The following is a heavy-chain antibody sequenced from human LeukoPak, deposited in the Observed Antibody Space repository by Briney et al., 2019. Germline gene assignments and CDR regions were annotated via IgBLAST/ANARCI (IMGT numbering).Heavy chain of an antibody. CDR2: IYTSGST. V-gene: IGHV4-4*07. Sequence: PSKTLSLTCTVSGGSISSYYWSWIRQPAGKGLEWIGRIYTSGSTNYNPSLKSRVTMSVDTSKNQFSLKLSSVTAADTAVYYCARELAAVANYYYYYYMDVWGKGTTVTVSS. J-gene: IGHJ6*03. CDR3: ARELAAVANYYYYYYMDV. D-gene: IGHD6-19*01. CDR1: GGSISSYY.